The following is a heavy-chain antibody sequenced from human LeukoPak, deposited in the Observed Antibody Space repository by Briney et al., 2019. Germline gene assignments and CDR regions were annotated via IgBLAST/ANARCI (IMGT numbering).Heavy chain of an antibody. CDR1: GFTFSSYA. CDR2: ISGSGGST. CDR3: AKPSGGIPMVRGVIRHFDY. D-gene: IGHD3-10*01. J-gene: IGHJ4*02. Sequence: GGSLRLSCAASGFTFSSYAMSWVRQAPGKGLEWVSAISGSGGSTYYADSVKGRFTISRDNSKNTLYLQMNSLRAEDTAVYYCAKPSGGIPMVRGVIRHFDYWGQGTLVTVSS. V-gene: IGHV3-23*01.